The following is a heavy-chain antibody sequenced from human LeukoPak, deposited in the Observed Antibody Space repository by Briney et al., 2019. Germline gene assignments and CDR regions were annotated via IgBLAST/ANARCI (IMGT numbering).Heavy chain of an antibody. V-gene: IGHV4-4*07. J-gene: IGHJ6*03. CDR2: IYTSGST. Sequence: PSETLSLTCTVSGGSISSYYWSWIRQPAGMGLEWIGRIYTSGSTNYNPSLKSRVIISVDTSKNHFSLKLSSVTAADTAVYYCARGTIAADDYYYMDVWGKGTTVTISS. CDR1: GGSISSYY. CDR3: ARGTIAADDYYYMDV. D-gene: IGHD6-13*01.